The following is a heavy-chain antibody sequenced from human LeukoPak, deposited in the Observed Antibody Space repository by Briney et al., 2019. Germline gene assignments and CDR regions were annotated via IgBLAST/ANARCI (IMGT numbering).Heavy chain of an antibody. V-gene: IGHV3-23*01. CDR3: AKGSLYHDILSGYYTDSYYFDY. CDR1: GFTFSSYA. J-gene: IGHJ4*02. CDR2: ISGSGGST. D-gene: IGHD3-9*01. Sequence: GGSLRLSCAASGFTFSSYAMRWVRQAPGKGLEWVSAISGSGGSTYYADSVKGRFTISRDNSKNTLYLQMNSLRAEDTAVYYCAKGSLYHDILSGYYTDSYYFDYWGQGTLVTVSS.